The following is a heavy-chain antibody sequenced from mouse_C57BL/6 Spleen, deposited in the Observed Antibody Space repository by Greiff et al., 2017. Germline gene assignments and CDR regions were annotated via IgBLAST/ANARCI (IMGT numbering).Heavy chain of an antibody. CDR3: ARRGIRAGCAY. Sequence: VQLQQSGPELVKPGASVKISCKASGYTFTDYYMNWVKQSHGKSLEWIGDINPNNGGTSYNQKFKGKATLTVDKSSSTAYMELRSLTSEDSAVYYCARRGIRAGCAYWGQGTLVTVSA. CDR2: INPNNGGT. V-gene: IGHV1-26*01. CDR1: GYTFTDYY. J-gene: IGHJ3*01. D-gene: IGHD3-2*02.